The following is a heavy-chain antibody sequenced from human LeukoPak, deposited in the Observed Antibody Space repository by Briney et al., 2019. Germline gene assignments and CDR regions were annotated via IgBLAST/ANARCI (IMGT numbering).Heavy chain of an antibody. Sequence: ASETLSLTCNVSGASMSSNYWSWIRQPPGKGLEWIGYIYHSGNTNYSPSLESRVTMSVDESKNQFSLRVHFVSAADTAVYYCASTRRAAVAGRFDSWGQGTLVTVSS. CDR1: GASMSSNY. D-gene: IGHD6-19*01. V-gene: IGHV4-4*09. CDR3: ASTRRAAVAGRFDS. J-gene: IGHJ4*02. CDR2: IYHSGNT.